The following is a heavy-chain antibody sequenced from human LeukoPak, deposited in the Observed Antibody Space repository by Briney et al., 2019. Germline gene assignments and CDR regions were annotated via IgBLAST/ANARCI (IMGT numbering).Heavy chain of an antibody. CDR3: AAGTAADY. Sequence: KPGGSLRLSCVVSGIPFSDFYMNWIRQAPGKGLEWISYISSSSSYTDYAASVKGRFTIPRDNAKSALYLQMNSLRVEDTAVYYCAAGTAADYWGQGTLVIVSS. CDR2: ISSSSSYT. J-gene: IGHJ4*02. D-gene: IGHD6-13*01. CDR1: GIPFSDFY. V-gene: IGHV3-11*03.